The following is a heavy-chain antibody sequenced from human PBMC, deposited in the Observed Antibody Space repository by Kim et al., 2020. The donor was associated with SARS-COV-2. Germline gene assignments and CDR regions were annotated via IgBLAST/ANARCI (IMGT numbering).Heavy chain of an antibody. D-gene: IGHD4-17*01. CDR2: IYYSGST. V-gene: IGHV4-31*03. CDR1: GGSISSGGYY. Sequence: SETLSLTCTVSGGSISSGGYYWSWIRQHPGKGLEWIGYIYYSGSTYYNPSLKSRVTISVDTSKNQFSLKLSSVTAADTAVYYCARGPYGDYVGSPEYFQHWGQGTLVTVSS. CDR3: ARGPYGDYVGSPEYFQH. J-gene: IGHJ1*01.